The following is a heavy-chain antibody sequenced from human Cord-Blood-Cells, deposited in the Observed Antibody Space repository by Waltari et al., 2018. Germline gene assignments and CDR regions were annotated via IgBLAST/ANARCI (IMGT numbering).Heavy chain of an antibody. J-gene: IGHJ4*02. CDR3: ARVQLDYFDY. Sequence: QVQLVQSGAEVKKPGASVKASCKASGYTFTSYAMHWVRQAPGQRHEWMGWINAATGNTKYSQKFQGRVTITRDSSASPAYMELSSLRSEDTAVYYCARVQLDYFDYWGQGTLVTVSS. CDR1: GYTFTSYA. CDR2: INAATGNT. V-gene: IGHV1-3*01. D-gene: IGHD6-6*01.